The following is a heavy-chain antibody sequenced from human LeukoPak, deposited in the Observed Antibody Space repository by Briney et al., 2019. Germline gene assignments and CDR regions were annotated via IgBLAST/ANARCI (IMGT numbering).Heavy chain of an antibody. CDR3: ARAVGHGSGSPRMDV. V-gene: IGHV3-48*01. CDR2: IISSSSTI. Sequence: GGSLRLSCAASGFTFSSHSMNWVRQAPGKGLEWVSYIISSSSTIYYADSVKGRFTISRDNAKNSLYLQMNSLRADDTAVYYCARAVGHGSGSPRMDVWGHGTTVTVSS. D-gene: IGHD3-10*01. J-gene: IGHJ6*02. CDR1: GFTFSSHS.